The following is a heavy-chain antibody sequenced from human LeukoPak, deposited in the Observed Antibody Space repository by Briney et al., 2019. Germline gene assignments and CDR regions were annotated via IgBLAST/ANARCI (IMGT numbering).Heavy chain of an antibody. CDR3: ARGPIGGSGR. Sequence: SETLSPTCAVYGGSFSGYYWSWIRQPPGKGLEWIGEINHSGSTNYNPSLKSRVAISVDTSKNQFSLKLSSVTAADTAVYYCARGPIGGSGRWGQGTLVTVSS. CDR1: GGSFSGYY. V-gene: IGHV4-34*01. CDR2: INHSGST. D-gene: IGHD2-15*01. J-gene: IGHJ4*02.